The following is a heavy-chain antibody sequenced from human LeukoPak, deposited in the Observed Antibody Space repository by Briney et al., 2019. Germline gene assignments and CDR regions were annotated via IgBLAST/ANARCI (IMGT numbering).Heavy chain of an antibody. V-gene: IGHV1-18*01. J-gene: IGHJ1*01. CDR1: GYTFTSYG. Sequence: ASVKVSCKASGYTFTSYGISWVRQAPGQGLEWMGWISAHNGNTNYAQKLQGRVTMTTDTSTSTAYMELRSLRSDDTAVYYCARDTPGRWLVPSQHWGQGTLVTVSS. CDR2: ISAHNGNT. D-gene: IGHD6-19*01. CDR3: ARDTPGRWLVPSQH.